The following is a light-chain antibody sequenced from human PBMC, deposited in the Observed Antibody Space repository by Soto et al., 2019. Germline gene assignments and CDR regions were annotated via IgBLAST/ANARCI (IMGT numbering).Light chain of an antibody. J-gene: IGLJ1*01. CDR2: SNN. Sequence: QSVLAQPPSASLTPGQRVTISCSGSSSNIGSNTVNWYQQLPGTAPKLLIYSNNQRPSGVPDRFSGSKSGTSASLAISGLQSEDEADYYCAAWDDSLNILYVFGTGTKVTVL. V-gene: IGLV1-44*01. CDR1: SSNIGSNT. CDR3: AAWDDSLNILYV.